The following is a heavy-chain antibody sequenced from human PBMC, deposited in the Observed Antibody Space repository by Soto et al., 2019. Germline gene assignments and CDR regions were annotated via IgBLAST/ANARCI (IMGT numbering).Heavy chain of an antibody. CDR3: AREGDYDSSGNY. J-gene: IGHJ4*02. V-gene: IGHV3-21*01. D-gene: IGHD3-22*01. CDR1: GFTFSSYS. CDR2: ISSSSSYI. Sequence: GESLKISCAASGFTFSSYSMNWVRQAPGKGLEWVSSISSSSSYIYYADSVKGRFTISRDNAKNSLYLQMNSLRAEDTAVYYCAREGDYDSSGNYWGQGTLVTVSS.